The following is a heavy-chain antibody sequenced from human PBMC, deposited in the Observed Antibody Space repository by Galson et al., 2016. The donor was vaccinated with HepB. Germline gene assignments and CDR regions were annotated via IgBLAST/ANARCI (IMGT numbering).Heavy chain of an antibody. D-gene: IGHD3-16*02. CDR2: IIPIFAIT. V-gene: IGHV1-69*13. CDR1: GGTFSSFA. CDR3: VIDRAEYHDSSGGSYRYAVSTIGGGLDV. J-gene: IGHJ6*02. Sequence: SVKVSCKASGGTFSSFAISWVRQAPGQGLEWMGGIIPIFAITNYAQKFQGRVQITADESPRTSYMELSSLRSEDTALYYFVIDRAEYHDSSGGSYRYAVSTIGGGLDVWGQGATVIVSS.